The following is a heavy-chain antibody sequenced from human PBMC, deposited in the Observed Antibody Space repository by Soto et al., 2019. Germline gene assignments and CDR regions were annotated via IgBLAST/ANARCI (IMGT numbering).Heavy chain of an antibody. CDR1: GFTFSSYA. V-gene: IGHV3-30-3*01. J-gene: IGHJ4*02. CDR2: ISYDGSNK. Sequence: QVQLVESGGGVVQPGRSLRLSCAASGFTFSSYAMHWVRQAPGKGLEWVAVISYDGSNKYYADSVKGRFTISRDNSKNTLYLQMNSLRAEDTAVYYCARVSGPFGIDYWGQGTLVTVSS. CDR3: ARVSGPFGIDY. D-gene: IGHD3-16*01.